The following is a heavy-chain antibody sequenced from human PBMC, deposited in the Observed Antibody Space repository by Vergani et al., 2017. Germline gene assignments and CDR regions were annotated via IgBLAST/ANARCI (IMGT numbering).Heavy chain of an antibody. Sequence: EVQLLQSGGGVIQPGGSVRLSCAASGFTFSACPMTWVRQAPGKGLEWVSGISGSGVSAYYTDSVKGRFTISRDNSKNMLYLQMNSLRAEDTAVYYCARGSRGSGWYFDYWGQGTLVTVSS. CDR3: ARGSRGSGWYFDY. CDR1: GFTFSACP. CDR2: ISGSGVSA. J-gene: IGHJ4*02. D-gene: IGHD6-19*01. V-gene: IGHV3-23*01.